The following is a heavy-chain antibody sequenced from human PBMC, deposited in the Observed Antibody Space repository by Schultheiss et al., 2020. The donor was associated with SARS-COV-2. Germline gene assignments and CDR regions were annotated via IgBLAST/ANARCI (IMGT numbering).Heavy chain of an antibody. D-gene: IGHD6-13*01. J-gene: IGHJ1*01. Sequence: SETLSLTCAVSGCLISSGYYWGWVRQPPGKGLEWIASIYHSGNTCYNPSLQSRVAISVDTSKNQFSLRLNSVTAADTAVYYCARDRAYSSSWYRDPVYFQYWGQGTLVTVSS. CDR1: GCLISSGYY. CDR3: ARDRAYSSSWYRDPVYFQY. CDR2: IYHSGNT. V-gene: IGHV4-38-2*02.